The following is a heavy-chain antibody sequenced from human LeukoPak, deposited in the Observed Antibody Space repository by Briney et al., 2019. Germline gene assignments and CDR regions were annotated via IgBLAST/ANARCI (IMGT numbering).Heavy chain of an antibody. CDR2: ISGSGGST. CDR3: AKRGVVIRVILGGFHKEAYYFDS. CDR1: GFTVSSNY. V-gene: IGHV3-23*01. D-gene: IGHD3-22*01. Sequence: PGGSLRLSCAASGFTVSSNYMSWVRQAPGKGLEWVAGISGSGGSTNYADSVKGRFTISRDNPKNTLFLQMKSLRAEDTAVYFCAKRGVVIRVILGGFHKEAYYFDSWGQGALVTVSS. J-gene: IGHJ4*02.